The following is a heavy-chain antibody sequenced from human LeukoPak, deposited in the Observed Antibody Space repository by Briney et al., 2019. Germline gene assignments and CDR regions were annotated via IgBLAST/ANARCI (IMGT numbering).Heavy chain of an antibody. D-gene: IGHD3-3*02. CDR2: ISAGGDIT. CDR3: AKSTYSIGWYDF. J-gene: IGHJ5*01. CDR1: GFTYATYA. V-gene: IGHV3-23*01. Sequence: PGGSLRLSCAASGFTYATYAMSWVRQAPGKGLEWLADISAGGDITHYLASVKGRFSISRDNSKSTLYLQTSSLRVEDTAVYYCAKSTYSIGWYDFWGRGTLVTVSS.